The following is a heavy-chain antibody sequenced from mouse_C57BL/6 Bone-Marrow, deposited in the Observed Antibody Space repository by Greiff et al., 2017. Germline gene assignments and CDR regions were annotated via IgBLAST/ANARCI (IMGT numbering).Heavy chain of an antibody. D-gene: IGHD2-2*01. CDR1: GFTFSDYY. CDR2: INYDGSST. J-gene: IGHJ2*01. Sequence: EVKLVESEGGLVQPGSSMKLSCTASGFTFSDYYMAWVRQVPEKGLEWVANINYDGSSTYYLDSLKSRFIISRDNAKNILYLQMSSLKSEDTATYYCARVYYGYDPYYFDYWGQGTTLTVSS. V-gene: IGHV5-16*01. CDR3: ARVYYGYDPYYFDY.